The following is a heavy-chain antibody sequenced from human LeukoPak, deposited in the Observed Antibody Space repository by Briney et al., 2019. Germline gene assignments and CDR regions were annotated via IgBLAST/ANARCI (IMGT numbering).Heavy chain of an antibody. CDR2: IIPILGIA. CDR3: ARDYLVATRDYYYYGMDV. V-gene: IGHV1-69*04. Sequence: ASVKVSCKASGGTFSSYAISWVRQAPGQGLEWMGRIIPILGIANYAQKFQGRVTITADKSTSTAYMELSSLRSEDTAVYYCARDYLVATRDYYYYGMDVWGQGTTVTVSS. CDR1: GGTFSSYA. J-gene: IGHJ6*02. D-gene: IGHD5-24*01.